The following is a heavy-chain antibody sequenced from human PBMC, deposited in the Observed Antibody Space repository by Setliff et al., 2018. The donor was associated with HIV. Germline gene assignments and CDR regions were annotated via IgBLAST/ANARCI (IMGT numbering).Heavy chain of an antibody. Sequence: ASVKVSCKASGYTFTKYGMHWVRQAPGQRLEWMGWINAANGNTEYSQKFQGRVTITRDTSANTAYMELSSLRSEDTAVYYCASDRGDTMILVVTTGAFDIWGQGTMGTV. V-gene: IGHV1-3*01. D-gene: IGHD3-22*01. J-gene: IGHJ3*02. CDR3: ASDRGDTMILVVTTGAFDI. CDR1: GYTFTKYG. CDR2: INAANGNT.